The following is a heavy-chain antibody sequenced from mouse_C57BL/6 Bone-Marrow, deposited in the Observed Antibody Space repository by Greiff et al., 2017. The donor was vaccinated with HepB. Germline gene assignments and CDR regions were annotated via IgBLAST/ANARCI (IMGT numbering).Heavy chain of an antibody. V-gene: IGHV1-52*01. CDR2: IDPSDSET. J-gene: IGHJ1*03. CDR1: GYTFTSYW. D-gene: IGHD2-3*01. Sequence: QVHVKQPGAELVRPGSSVKLSCKASGYTFTSYWMHWVKQRPIQGLEWIGNIDPSDSETHYNQKFKDKATLTVDKSSSTAYMQLSSLTSEDSAVYYCASWADGYYLYWYFDVWGTGTTVTVSS. CDR3: ASWADGYYLYWYFDV.